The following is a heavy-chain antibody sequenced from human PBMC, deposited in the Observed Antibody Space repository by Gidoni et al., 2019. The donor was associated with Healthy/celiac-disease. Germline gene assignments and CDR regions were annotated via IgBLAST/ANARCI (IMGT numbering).Heavy chain of an antibody. J-gene: IGHJ6*02. D-gene: IGHD3-22*01. CDR2: ISWNRGSI. Sequence: EVQLVEAGGGVGQPGRSLRLSCAASGFTFEDYAMHGDRQAPGKGLEWLSGISWNRGSIGYADSVKGRFTISRDNAKNSLYLQMNSLRAEDTALYYCAKGSTNSYYYDSSGYYLFGDYYGMDVWGQGTTVTVSS. CDR3: AKGSTNSYYYDSSGYYLFGDYYGMDV. CDR1: GFTFEDYA. V-gene: IGHV3-9*01.